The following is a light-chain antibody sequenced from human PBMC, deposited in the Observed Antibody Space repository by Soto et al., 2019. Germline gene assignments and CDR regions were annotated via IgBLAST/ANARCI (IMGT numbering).Light chain of an antibody. Sequence: NFMLTQPHSVSESPGKTVTISCTRSSGSIASNYGQWYQQRPGSAPTTVIYEDKQRPSGVPDRFSGSIDSSSNSASLTISGLKTEDEADYYCQSYDSTNFWVFGGGTKVTVL. V-gene: IGLV6-57*04. CDR3: QSYDSTNFWV. J-gene: IGLJ3*02. CDR1: SGSIASNY. CDR2: EDK.